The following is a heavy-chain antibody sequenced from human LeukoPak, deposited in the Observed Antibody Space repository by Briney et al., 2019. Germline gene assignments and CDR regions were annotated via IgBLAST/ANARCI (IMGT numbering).Heavy chain of an antibody. V-gene: IGHV3-23*01. Sequence: GGSLRLSCAASGFTFSSYEMTWVRQAPGKGLEWVSAISGSGGSTYYADSVKGRFTISRDNSKNTVYLQMNSLRAEDTAVYYCAKGYRSGELDYWGQGTLVTVSS. J-gene: IGHJ4*02. CDR2: ISGSGGST. D-gene: IGHD5-18*01. CDR3: AKGYRSGELDY. CDR1: GFTFSSYE.